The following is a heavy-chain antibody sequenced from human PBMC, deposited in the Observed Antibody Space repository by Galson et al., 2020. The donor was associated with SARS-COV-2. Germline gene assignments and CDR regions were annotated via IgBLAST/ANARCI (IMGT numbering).Heavy chain of an antibody. D-gene: IGHD3-22*01. Sequence: SETLSLTCAVSGYSISTTNYWGWVRQPPGKGLEWIGSIYPSGSTYYNPSLKSRVTISVDTSRNQFSLRLDSVTAADTALYYCARQGVNMIVLVTVPGWFFDLWGRGTPVTVSS. CDR2: IYPSGST. V-gene: IGHV4-38-2*01. CDR1: GYSISTTNY. J-gene: IGHJ2*01. CDR3: ARQGVNMIVLVTVPGWFFDL.